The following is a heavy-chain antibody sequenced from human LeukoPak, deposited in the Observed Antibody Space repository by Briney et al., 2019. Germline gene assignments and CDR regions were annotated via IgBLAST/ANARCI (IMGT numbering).Heavy chain of an antibody. CDR1: GYTFTKNG. V-gene: IGHV1-18*01. CDR3: AKDKDYNFEY. D-gene: IGHD4-11*01. CDR2: ISTYGGNT. Sequence: ASVKVSCKASGYTFTKNGISWVRQAPGQGLEWMGWISTYGGNTNYAQNFLGRVTMTTDTSTSTAYMELRSLRSDDTAVYYCAKDKDYNFEYWGQGTLVTVSS. J-gene: IGHJ4*02.